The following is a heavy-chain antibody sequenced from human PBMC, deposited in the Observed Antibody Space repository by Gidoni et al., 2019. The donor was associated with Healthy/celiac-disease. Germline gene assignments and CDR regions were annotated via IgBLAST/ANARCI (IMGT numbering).Heavy chain of an antibody. J-gene: IGHJ4*02. CDR2: FDPEDGET. CDR3: ATEDPYGSGSYMPRIIDY. CDR1: AYTLTELS. D-gene: IGHD3-10*01. Sequence: QLQLVQSGAEVKKPGASAKVSCKVSAYTLTELSMHWVRQAPGEGLEWMGGFDPEDGETIYAQKFQGRVTMTEDTSTDTAYMELSSLGSEDTAVYYCATEDPYGSGSYMPRIIDYWGQGTLVTVSS. V-gene: IGHV1-24*01.